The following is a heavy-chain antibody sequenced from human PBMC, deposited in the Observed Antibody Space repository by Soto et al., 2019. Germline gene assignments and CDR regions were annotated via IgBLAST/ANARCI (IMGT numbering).Heavy chain of an antibody. CDR2: IYYSGST. Sequence: TSETLSLTCTVSGGSISTYYWSWIRQPPGKGLEWIGYIYYSGSTNYNPSLKSRVTISVDTFKNQFSLKLSSVTAADTAVYYCARHHPLVAAAGTYDYWGQGTLVTVSS. J-gene: IGHJ4*02. V-gene: IGHV4-59*08. CDR3: ARHHPLVAAAGTYDY. CDR1: GGSISTYY. D-gene: IGHD6-13*01.